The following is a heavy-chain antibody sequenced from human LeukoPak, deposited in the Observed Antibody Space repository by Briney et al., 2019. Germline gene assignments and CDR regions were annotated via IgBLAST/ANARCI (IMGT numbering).Heavy chain of an antibody. CDR1: GFTVGSNY. Sequence: GGSLRLSCAASGFTVGSNYMSWVRQAPGKGLEWVSVIYSGGSTYYADSVKGRFTISRDNAKNSLYLQMNSLRAEDTAVYYCARDGTRLRRRDAFDIWGQGTMVTVSS. V-gene: IGHV3-53*01. J-gene: IGHJ3*02. D-gene: IGHD5-18*01. CDR3: ARDGTRLRRRDAFDI. CDR2: IYSGGST.